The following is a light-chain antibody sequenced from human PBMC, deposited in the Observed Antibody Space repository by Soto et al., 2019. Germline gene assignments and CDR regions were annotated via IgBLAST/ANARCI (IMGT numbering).Light chain of an antibody. Sequence: SPATLSLSPGERATLSCRASQSVRCYLAWYQQKPGQAPRLLIYDASNRATGIPARFSGSGSGTDFTLTISSLEPEDLAVYYCQQRSNWPGITFGQGTRLEIK. CDR2: DAS. V-gene: IGKV3-11*01. CDR3: QQRSNWPGIT. CDR1: QSVRCY. J-gene: IGKJ5*01.